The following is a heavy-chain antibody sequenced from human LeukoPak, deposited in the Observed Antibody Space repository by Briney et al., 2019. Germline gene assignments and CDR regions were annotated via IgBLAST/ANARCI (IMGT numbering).Heavy chain of an antibody. CDR2: IKEDGSEK. Sequence: GGSLRLSCAASGFTFSSYGMNWVRQAPGKGLEWVANIKEDGSEKYSVDSVKGRFIISRDNVENSLYLQMNSLGDEDTAVYYCARGPHWGQGTLVTVSS. CDR3: ARGPH. V-gene: IGHV3-7*01. CDR1: GFTFSSYG. D-gene: IGHD5-12*01. J-gene: IGHJ4*02.